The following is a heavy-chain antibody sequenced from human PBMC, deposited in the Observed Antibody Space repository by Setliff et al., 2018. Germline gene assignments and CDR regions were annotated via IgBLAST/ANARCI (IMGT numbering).Heavy chain of an antibody. Sequence: SETLSLTCTVSGGSISSSSYYWGWIRQPPGKGLEWIGSIYSSGSIKYNPSLRSRVTISVDTVKNQFSLRLSSLTAADTAVYYCARAPDSGTYYNLYPYYNDVWG. D-gene: IGHD1-26*01. CDR2: IYSSGSI. V-gene: IGHV4-39*07. CDR1: GGSISSSSYY. J-gene: IGHJ6*03. CDR3: ARAPDSGTYYNLYPYYNDV.